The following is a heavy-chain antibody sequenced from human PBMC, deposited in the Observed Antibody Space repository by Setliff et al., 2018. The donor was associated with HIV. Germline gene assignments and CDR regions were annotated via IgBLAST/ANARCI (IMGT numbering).Heavy chain of an antibody. CDR1: GASISTYY. Sequence: SETLSLTCTVSGASISTYYWSWIRQPPGKGLEWIGYTHISGITNYNPSLKSRLTISVDTSKTQFSLKLSSVTAADTAVHYCARLPQDWGQGTLVTVSS. CDR2: THISGIT. CDR3: ARLPQD. V-gene: IGHV4-59*08. J-gene: IGHJ4*02.